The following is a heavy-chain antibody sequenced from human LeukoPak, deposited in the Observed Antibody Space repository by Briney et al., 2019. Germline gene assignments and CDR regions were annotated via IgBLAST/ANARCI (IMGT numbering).Heavy chain of an antibody. V-gene: IGHV3-23*01. J-gene: IGHJ6*02. CDR3: GRYSVMDV. CDR1: GFTFSTYV. Sequence: GGSLRLSCAVSGFTFSTYVMNWVRQAPGKGLEWVSTISDSGGSKYYADSVKGRFTISRENSKSTLYLQMNSLRAEDTAVYYCGRYSVMDVWSHGATFSVSS. CDR2: ISDSGGSK.